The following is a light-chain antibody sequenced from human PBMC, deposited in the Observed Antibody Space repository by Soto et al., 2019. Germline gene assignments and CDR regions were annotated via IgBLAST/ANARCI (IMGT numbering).Light chain of an antibody. Sequence: EFVLTQSPGTLSLSPGEIATLSCRASQTVRNNYLAWYQQKPGQAPRLLIYDASSRATGIPDRFSGGGSGTDFTLTIGSLEPEDFAVYYCQQRSNPLTFGGGTKVDIK. CDR2: DAS. CDR3: QQRSNPLT. V-gene: IGKV3D-20*02. CDR1: QTVRNNY. J-gene: IGKJ4*01.